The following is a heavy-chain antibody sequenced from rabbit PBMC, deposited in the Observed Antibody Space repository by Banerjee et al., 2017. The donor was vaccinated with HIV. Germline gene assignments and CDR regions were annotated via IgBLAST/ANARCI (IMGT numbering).Heavy chain of an antibody. CDR2: IYPDYGST. Sequence: QEQLVESGGGLVTLGGSLTLTCKASGIDFSSYGISWVRQAPGKGPEWIACIYPDYGSTDYAGWVNGRFTISLDNAQNTVFLQMTSLTAADTATYFCARGPSYAGYAGYGYADDGYYFNLWGQGTLVTVS. CDR3: ARGPSYAGYAGYGYADDGYYFNL. V-gene: IGHV1S47*01. CDR1: GIDFSSYG. J-gene: IGHJ4*01. D-gene: IGHD6-1*01.